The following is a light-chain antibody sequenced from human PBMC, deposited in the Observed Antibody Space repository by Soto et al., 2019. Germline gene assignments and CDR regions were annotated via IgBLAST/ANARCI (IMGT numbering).Light chain of an antibody. J-gene: IGKJ4*01. CDR1: QSISSC. CDR3: QQYNSYSLT. V-gene: IGKV1-5*01. CDR2: DAS. Sequence: DIQMTQSPSTLASSVGDRVTITGRASQSISSCLAWYQQKPGKAPKLLIYDASSLESGVPSRFSGSGSGTEFTLTISSLQPDDFATYYCQQYNSYSLTFGGGTKVDI.